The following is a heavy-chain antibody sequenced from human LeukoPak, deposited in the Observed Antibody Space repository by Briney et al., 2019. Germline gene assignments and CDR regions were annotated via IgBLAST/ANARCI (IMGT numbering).Heavy chain of an antibody. Sequence: SETLSLTCTVSGGSISSYYWNWIRQPPGRGPEWIGCISDTGTTKYNPAFKSRVTISVDTSKNQFSLKLTSVTAADTAVYFCATGYYEPFEKWGQGTLVSVSS. V-gene: IGHV4-59*01. CDR1: GGSISSYY. J-gene: IGHJ4*02. CDR2: ISDTGTT. CDR3: ATGYYEPFEK. D-gene: IGHD3-22*01.